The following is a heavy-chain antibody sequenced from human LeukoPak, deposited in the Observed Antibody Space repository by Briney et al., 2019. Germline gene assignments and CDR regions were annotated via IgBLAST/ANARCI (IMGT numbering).Heavy chain of an antibody. J-gene: IGHJ4*02. V-gene: IGHV4-30-2*01. CDR3: ARGGKATVVTM. Sequence: PSETLSLTCAVSGASISSGGSSSSWIRQPPGKFLEWIGYIYHSGNTYYNPSLNSRVSISVDRSKNQFSLKLTSVTAADTAVYYCARGGKATVVTMWGQGILVTVSS. CDR1: GASISSGGSS. D-gene: IGHD4-23*01. CDR2: IYHSGNT.